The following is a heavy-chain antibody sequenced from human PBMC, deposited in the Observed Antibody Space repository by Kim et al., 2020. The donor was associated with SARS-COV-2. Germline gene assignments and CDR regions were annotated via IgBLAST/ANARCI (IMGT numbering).Heavy chain of an antibody. V-gene: IGHV1-69*13. J-gene: IGHJ1*01. CDR3: ARDFGGDIVVVPAALQH. CDR2: IIPIFGTA. CDR1: GGTFSSYA. D-gene: IGHD2-2*01. Sequence: SVKVSCKASGGTFSSYAISWVRQAPEQGLEWMGGIIPIFGTANYAQKFQGRVTITADESTSTAYMELSSLRSEDTAVYYCARDFGGDIVVVPAALQHWGQGTLVTVSS.